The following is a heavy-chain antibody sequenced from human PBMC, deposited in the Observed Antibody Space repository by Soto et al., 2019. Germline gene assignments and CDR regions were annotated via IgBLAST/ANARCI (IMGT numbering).Heavy chain of an antibody. V-gene: IGHV1-46*01. J-gene: IGHJ4*02. CDR2: INPSDGSV. CDR1: GYTFTAHY. D-gene: IGHD2-2*01. CDR3: ARGSSLVPNIDY. Sequence: ASVKVSCKASGYTFTAHYLHWVRQAPGQGLEWMGIINPSDGSVTYAQKFQGRVTMTRDTSTSIFYMELSSLRSEDTAVYYCARGSSLVPNIDYWGPGTLVTVSS.